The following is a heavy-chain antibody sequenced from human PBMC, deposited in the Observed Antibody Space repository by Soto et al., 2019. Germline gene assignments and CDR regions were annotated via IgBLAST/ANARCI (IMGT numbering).Heavy chain of an antibody. J-gene: IGHJ1*01. D-gene: IGHD2-21*02. Sequence: GGSLRLSCTASEFNFSTYAMTLVRQAPGRGLQWVANICDSGVNKYYADSVKGRFTISRDNSENTVYLQMNSLRTDDTAVYFCAREEHIVVVTAIPAEYFQHWGQGTLVTVSS. CDR1: EFNFSTYA. CDR3: AREEHIVVVTAIPAEYFQH. CDR2: ICDSGVNK. V-gene: IGHV3-23*01.